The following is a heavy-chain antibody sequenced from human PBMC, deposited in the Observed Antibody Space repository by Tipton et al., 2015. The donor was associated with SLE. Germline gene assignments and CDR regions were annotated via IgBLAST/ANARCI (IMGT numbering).Heavy chain of an antibody. CDR1: GFTFSDYT. D-gene: IGHD3-22*01. CDR2: ISGSSRTI. Sequence: SLRLSCAASGFTFSDYTMNWVRQAPGKGLEWLSCISGSSRTINYADSVKGRFTISRDSATNSLYLQMNSLRVDDTAVYYCARDNFYDTSGSYNFCDYWGQGTRVIVSS. V-gene: IGHV3-48*01. J-gene: IGHJ4*02. CDR3: ARDNFYDTSGSYNFCDY.